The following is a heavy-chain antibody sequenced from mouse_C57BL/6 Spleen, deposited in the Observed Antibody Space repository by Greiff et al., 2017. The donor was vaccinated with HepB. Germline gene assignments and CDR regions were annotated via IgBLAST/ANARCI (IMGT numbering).Heavy chain of an antibody. D-gene: IGHD1-1*01. CDR3: ARDLGGSSYVFYFDY. CDR2: INYDGSST. J-gene: IGHJ2*01. CDR1: GFTFSDYY. Sequence: EVKVVESEGGLVQPGRSMKLSCTASGFTFSDYYMAWVRQVPEKGLEWVANINYDGSSTYYLDSLKSRFIISRDNAKNILYLQMSSLKSEDTATYYCARDLGGSSYVFYFDYWGQGTTLTVSS. V-gene: IGHV5-16*01.